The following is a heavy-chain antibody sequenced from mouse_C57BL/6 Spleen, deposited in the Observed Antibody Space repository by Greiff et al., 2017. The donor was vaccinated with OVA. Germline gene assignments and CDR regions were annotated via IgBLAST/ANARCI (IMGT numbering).Heavy chain of an antibody. Sequence: EVMLVESGGGLVKPGGSLKLSCAASGFTFTDYGMHWVRQAPGKGLEWVAYISRGSSTIYYADTVKGRFTISRDNAKNTLFLQMTSLRSEDTAMYYCARPDYWGQGTSVTVSS. J-gene: IGHJ4*01. CDR2: ISRGSSTI. CDR3: ARPDY. V-gene: IGHV5-17*01. CDR1: GFTFTDYG.